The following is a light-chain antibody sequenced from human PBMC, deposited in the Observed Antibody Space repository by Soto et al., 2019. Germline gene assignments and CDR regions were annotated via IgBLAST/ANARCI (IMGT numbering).Light chain of an antibody. CDR2: DAS. Sequence: FLTQSPFTPSLAPFEIATLSCRARQTVRNNYLAWYQQKPGQAPRLLIYDASSRATGIPDRFSGGGSGTDFTLTISSLEPEDFAVYYCQQRNNWPPVTFGGGTKVDNK. J-gene: IGKJ4*01. CDR1: QTVRNNY. CDR3: QQRNNWPPVT. V-gene: IGKV3D-20*02.